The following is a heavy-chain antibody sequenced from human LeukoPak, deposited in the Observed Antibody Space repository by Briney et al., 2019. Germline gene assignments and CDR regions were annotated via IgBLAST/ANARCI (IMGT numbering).Heavy chain of an antibody. J-gene: IGHJ4*02. CDR2: IYPGDSDT. CDR1: GYSFTNYW. CDR3: ARLDSRWEPHLYY. Sequence: KIGESLKISCKGSGYSFTNYWIDWVRQMPGKGPEWMGIIYPGDSDTRYSPSFQGQVTISADKSISTAYLQWSSLKASDTAMYYCARLDSRWEPHLYYWGQGTLVTVSS. D-gene: IGHD1-26*01. V-gene: IGHV5-51*01.